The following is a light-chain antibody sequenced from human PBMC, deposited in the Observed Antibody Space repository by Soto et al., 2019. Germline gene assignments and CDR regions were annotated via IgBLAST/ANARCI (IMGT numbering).Light chain of an antibody. CDR1: QSVSSNY. CDR3: QLYDNSLYT. Sequence: EVVLTQSPGTLSLSPGERATLSCRASQSVSSNYVAWYQQKPGQAPRLLIFDTSTRATGIPDRFSGSGSGTDFILTISRLDPEDFAVYYCQLYDNSLYTFGQGTKREIK. V-gene: IGKV3-20*01. CDR2: DTS. J-gene: IGKJ2*01.